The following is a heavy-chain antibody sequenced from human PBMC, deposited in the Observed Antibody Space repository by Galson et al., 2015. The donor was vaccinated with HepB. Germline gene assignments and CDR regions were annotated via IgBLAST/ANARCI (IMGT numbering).Heavy chain of an antibody. CDR3: ARLKTGTTYHWFDP. CDR2: IYYSGST. J-gene: IGHJ5*02. D-gene: IGHD1-1*01. V-gene: IGHV4-39*01. Sequence: LSLTCTVSGGSISSSSYYRGWIRQPPGKGLEWIGSIYYSGSTYYNPSLKSRVTISVDTSKNQFSLKLSSVTAADTAVYYCARLKTGTTYHWFDPWGQGTLVTVSS. CDR1: GGSISSSSYY.